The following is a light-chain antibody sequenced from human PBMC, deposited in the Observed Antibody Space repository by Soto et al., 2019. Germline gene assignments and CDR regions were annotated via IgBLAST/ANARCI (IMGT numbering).Light chain of an antibody. J-gene: IGKJ1*01. V-gene: IGKV1-5*01. CDR1: QSIARW. Sequence: DIQMTQSPSTLSASVGDRVTITCRASQSIARWLAWYQQKPGKAPKVLIYDDSSLESGVPSRFSGGGSGKEFTITSTSRQPDYFASYYCQQYNSYPPTTFGQGTKVEIK. CDR2: DDS. CDR3: QQYNSYPPTT.